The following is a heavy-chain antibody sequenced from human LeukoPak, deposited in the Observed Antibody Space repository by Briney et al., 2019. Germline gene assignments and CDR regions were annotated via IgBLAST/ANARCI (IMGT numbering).Heavy chain of an antibody. D-gene: IGHD3-9*01. V-gene: IGHV3-23*01. CDR1: GFTFSSYA. Sequence: AGGSLRLSCAASGFTFSSYAMSWVRQAPGKGLEWVSAISGSGGSSYYADSVKGRFTISRDNSKNTLYLQMNSLRAEDTALYYCANVAGDILTGYSYNFDFWGQGTLVTVSS. CDR3: ANVAGDILTGYSYNFDF. CDR2: ISGSGGSS. J-gene: IGHJ4*02.